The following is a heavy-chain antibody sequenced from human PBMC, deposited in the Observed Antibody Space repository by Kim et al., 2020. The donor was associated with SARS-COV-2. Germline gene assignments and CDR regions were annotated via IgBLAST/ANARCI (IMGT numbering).Heavy chain of an antibody. J-gene: IGHJ6*02. CDR1: GYTFTSYA. CDR2: INTNTGNP. D-gene: IGHD6-19*01. V-gene: IGHV7-4-1*02. CDR3: AREMAQWLVLYYYYGMDV. Sequence: ASVKVSCKASGYTFTSYAMNWVRQAPGQGLEWMGWINTNTGNPTYAQGFTGRFVFSLDTSVSTAYLQISSLKAEDTAVYYCAREMAQWLVLYYYYGMDVWGQGTTVTVSS.